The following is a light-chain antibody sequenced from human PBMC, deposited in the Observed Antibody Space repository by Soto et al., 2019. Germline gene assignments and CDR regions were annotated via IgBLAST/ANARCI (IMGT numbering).Light chain of an antibody. Sequence: ERVMTQSPATLSVSPGERATLSCRASQSVRNNLAWYQQKPGQAPRLLIYGAYTRATGIPARFSGSGSGTEFTLTISSLQSEDFAVYYCQQYDNWPPGTFGQGTKLEI. V-gene: IGKV3-15*01. CDR3: QQYDNWPPGT. J-gene: IGKJ2*01. CDR1: QSVRNN. CDR2: GAY.